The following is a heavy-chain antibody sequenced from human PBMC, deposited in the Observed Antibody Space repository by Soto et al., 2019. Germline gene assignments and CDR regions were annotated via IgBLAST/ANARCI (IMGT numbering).Heavy chain of an antibody. CDR3: ARDGEDLILTYGMDV. Sequence: QVQLVQSGAEVKKPGSSVKVSCKASGGTFSCYAISWVRQAPGQGLEWMGGIIPVFGTANYAQKFQGRVTITADESTSTAYMELSSLRSEDTAVYYCARDGEDLILTYGMDVWGQGTTVTVSS. V-gene: IGHV1-69*01. D-gene: IGHD2-15*01. CDR2: IIPVFGTA. CDR1: GGTFSCYA. J-gene: IGHJ6*02.